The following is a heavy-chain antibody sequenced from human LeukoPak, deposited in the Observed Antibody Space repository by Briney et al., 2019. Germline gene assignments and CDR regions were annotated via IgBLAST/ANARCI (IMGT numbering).Heavy chain of an antibody. CDR2: INHSGST. Sequence: PLETLSLTCAVYGGSFSGYYWSWIRQPPGKGLEWIGEINHSGSTNYNPSLKSRVTISVDTSKNQFSLKLSSVTAADTAVYYCARAPKMNYWGQGTLVTVSS. J-gene: IGHJ4*02. CDR1: GGSFSGYY. V-gene: IGHV4-34*01. CDR3: ARAPKMNY.